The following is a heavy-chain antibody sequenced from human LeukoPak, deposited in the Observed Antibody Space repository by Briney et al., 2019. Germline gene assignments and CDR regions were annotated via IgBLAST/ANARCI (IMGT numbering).Heavy chain of an antibody. CDR3: ARAQRDYYYYYMDV. J-gene: IGHJ6*03. V-gene: IGHV4-34*01. Sequence: PSETLSLTCAVYGGSFSGYYRSWIRQPPGKGLEWLGETNHSGSTNYNPSLRSRVTISVDTSKNQFSLKLSSVTAADTAVYYCARAQRDYYYYYMDVWDKGITVTVSS. CDR1: GGSFSGYY. CDR2: TNHSGST.